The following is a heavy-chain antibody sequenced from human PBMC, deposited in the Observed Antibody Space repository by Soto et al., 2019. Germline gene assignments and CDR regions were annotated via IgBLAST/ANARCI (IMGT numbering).Heavy chain of an antibody. D-gene: IGHD4-17*01. Sequence: GGSLRLSCAASGFTFDDYAMHWVRQAPGKGLEWVSGISWNSGSIGYADSVKGRFTISRDNAKNSLYLQMNSLRAEDTALYYCAKDMAPEDGDYTFDYWGQGTLVTVSS. V-gene: IGHV3-9*01. CDR2: ISWNSGSI. CDR1: GFTFDDYA. CDR3: AKDMAPEDGDYTFDY. J-gene: IGHJ4*02.